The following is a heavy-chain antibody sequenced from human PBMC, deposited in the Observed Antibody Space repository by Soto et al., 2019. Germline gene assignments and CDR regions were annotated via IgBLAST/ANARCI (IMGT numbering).Heavy chain of an antibody. Sequence: VQLVESGGGLVSPGGSLTLSCVGCGFRFSDHSMHWVRRAPGTGLQWLSYISSSGDTTYYADSVRGRFTVSRDNAKNSVFLRMDSLRDDDTALYYCARLPKGSLVTAWGQGTLVTVSS. CDR1: GFRFSDHS. D-gene: IGHD2-21*02. CDR3: ARLPKGSLVTA. J-gene: IGHJ4*02. V-gene: IGHV3-48*02. CDR2: ISSSGDTT.